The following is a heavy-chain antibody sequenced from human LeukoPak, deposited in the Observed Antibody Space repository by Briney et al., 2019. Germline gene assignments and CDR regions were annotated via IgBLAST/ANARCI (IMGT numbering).Heavy chain of an antibody. CDR1: GYTFTGYY. J-gene: IGHJ4*02. D-gene: IGHD4-17*01. Sequence: VASVKVSCKASGYTFTGYYIHWVRQAPGQGLEWMGWINPNSGGTNYAQKLQGRVTMTRDTSISTAYTELSRLRSDDTAVYYCARYSTVTVYYFDYWGQGTLVTVSS. V-gene: IGHV1-2*02. CDR3: ARYSTVTVYYFDY. CDR2: INPNSGGT.